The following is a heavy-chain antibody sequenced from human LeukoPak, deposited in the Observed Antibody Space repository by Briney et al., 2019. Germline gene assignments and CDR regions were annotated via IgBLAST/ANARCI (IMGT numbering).Heavy chain of an antibody. Sequence: SATLSLTCAVSGYSISSGYYWGWIRPPPGRGLEWIGRIYHSGSNFYNRSLKRRVTISAEKNKNKLSLTLSSVTAAGTAVYYCARPQGATAMVAFDIWGQGTMVTVSS. D-gene: IGHD2-2*01. J-gene: IGHJ3*02. CDR1: GYSISSGYY. CDR3: ARPQGATAMVAFDI. V-gene: IGHV4-38-2*01. CDR2: IYHSGSN.